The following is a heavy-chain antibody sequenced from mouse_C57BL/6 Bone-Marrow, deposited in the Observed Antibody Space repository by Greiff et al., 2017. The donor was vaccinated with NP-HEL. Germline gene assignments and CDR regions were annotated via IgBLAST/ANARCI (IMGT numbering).Heavy chain of an antibody. CDR2: INPNNGGT. CDR1: GYTFTDYY. J-gene: IGHJ2*01. D-gene: IGHD1-1*01. V-gene: IGHV1-26*01. CDR3: ASSRDYYGSSYP. Sequence: EVQLQQSGPELVKPGASVKISCKASGYTFTDYYMNWVKQSHGKSLEWIGDINPNNGGTSYNQKFKGKATLTVDKSSSTAYMELRSLTSEDSAVYYWASSRDYYGSSYPWGQGTTLTVSS.